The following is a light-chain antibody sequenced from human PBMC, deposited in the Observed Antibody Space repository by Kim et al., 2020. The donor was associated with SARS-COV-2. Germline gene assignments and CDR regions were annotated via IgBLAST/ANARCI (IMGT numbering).Light chain of an antibody. J-gene: IGKJ1*01. CDR3: QQYGSSPWT. CDR1: QSVSSSY. CDR2: GAS. V-gene: IGKV3-20*01. Sequence: SPGGGAALTCRASQSVSSSYLAWYQQKPGQAPRLLIYGASSRATGIPDRFSGSGSGTDFTLTISRLEPEDFAVYYCQQYGSSPWTFGQGTKVDIK.